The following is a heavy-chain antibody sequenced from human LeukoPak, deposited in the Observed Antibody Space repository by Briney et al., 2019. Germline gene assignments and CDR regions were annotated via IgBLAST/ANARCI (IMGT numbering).Heavy chain of an antibody. J-gene: IGHJ4*02. CDR3: ARKASEFDC. CDR2: ISGSGGST. Sequence: GGSLRLSCAASGFTFNNYAKSWVRQAPGKGLEWVSSISGSGGSTYYADSVKGRFTISRDNSQNTLYLQMNSLRAEDTAVYYCARKASEFDCWGQGTLVTVSS. CDR1: GFTFNNYA. V-gene: IGHV3-23*01.